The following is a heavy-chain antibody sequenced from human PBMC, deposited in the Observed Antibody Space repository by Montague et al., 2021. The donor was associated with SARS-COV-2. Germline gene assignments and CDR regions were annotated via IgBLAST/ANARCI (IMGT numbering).Heavy chain of an antibody. V-gene: IGHV3-21*01. CDR3: ARARGIGNYYYGMDV. J-gene: IGHJ6*02. CDR2: ISSSSSYI. Sequence: SLRLSCAASGFTFSSYSMNWVRQAPGKGLEWVSSISSSSSYIYYTDSVKGRFTISRDNAKNSLYLQMNSLRAEDTAVYYCARARGIGNYYYGMDVWGQGTTLPVSS. D-gene: IGHD2-21*01. CDR1: GFTFSSYS.